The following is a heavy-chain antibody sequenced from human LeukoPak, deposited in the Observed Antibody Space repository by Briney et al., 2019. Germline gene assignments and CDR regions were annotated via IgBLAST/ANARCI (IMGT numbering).Heavy chain of an antibody. J-gene: IGHJ4*02. Sequence: GGSLRLSCAASGFRFSSYVMSWVRQAPGKGLEYVSSIDGGDGASYYADSVKGRFTISIDNSKNTLFLQMNSLRVEDTAVYYCARVDSGNYDYWGQGTLLTVSS. D-gene: IGHD1-26*01. V-gene: IGHV3-23*01. CDR2: IDGGDGAS. CDR3: ARVDSGNYDY. CDR1: GFRFSSYV.